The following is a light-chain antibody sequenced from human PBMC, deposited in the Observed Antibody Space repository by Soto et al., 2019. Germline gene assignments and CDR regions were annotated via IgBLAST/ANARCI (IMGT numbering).Light chain of an antibody. CDR3: QQYDNLPH. CDR1: QNISNY. J-gene: IGKJ5*01. V-gene: IGKV1-33*01. Sequence: DIQMTPSPCSMAASVGGRVTITCQASQNISNYVYWYQQTPGKAPKLLIYDASNLETGVPSMFSGSGSGTDFTFTISSLQPEDIATYYCQQYDNLPHFGQGTRLEIK. CDR2: DAS.